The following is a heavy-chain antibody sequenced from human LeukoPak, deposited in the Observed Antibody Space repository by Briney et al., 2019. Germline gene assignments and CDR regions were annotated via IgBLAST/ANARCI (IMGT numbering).Heavy chain of an antibody. V-gene: IGHV1-18*04. Sequence: GASVKVSCKASGYTFTSYDINWVRQATGQGLEWMGWISSYNGNTNYAQKLQGRVTMTTDTSTSTAYMELRSLRSDDTAVYYCVRDREDFDWSALPLFDYWGQGTLVTVSS. CDR1: GYTFTSYD. J-gene: IGHJ4*02. D-gene: IGHD3-9*01. CDR3: VRDREDFDWSALPLFDY. CDR2: ISSYNGNT.